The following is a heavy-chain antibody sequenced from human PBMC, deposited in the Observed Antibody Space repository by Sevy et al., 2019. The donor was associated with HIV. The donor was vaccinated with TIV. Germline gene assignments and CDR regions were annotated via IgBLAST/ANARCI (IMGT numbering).Heavy chain of an antibody. Sequence: ASVKVSCKASGGTFSSYAISWVRQAPGQGLEWMGGIIPIFGTANYAQKFQGRVTITADKSTSTAYMELSSLRSEDTAVYYCARGGYPKTPYYFDYWGQGTLVTVSS. CDR3: ARGGYPKTPYYFDY. J-gene: IGHJ4*02. D-gene: IGHD2-2*01. V-gene: IGHV1-69*06. CDR1: GGTFSSYA. CDR2: IIPIFGTA.